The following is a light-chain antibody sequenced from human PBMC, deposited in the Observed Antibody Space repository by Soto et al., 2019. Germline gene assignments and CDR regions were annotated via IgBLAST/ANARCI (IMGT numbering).Light chain of an antibody. CDR2: AAS. J-gene: IGKJ3*01. CDR3: QKYSSVPV. V-gene: IGKV1-27*01. Sequence: DIQMTQSPTSLSASVGDRVTITCRASQGIRNFVAWYQQKPGQPPKLLIYAASTLQSGVPSRFSGSGSGTDFTLTIHSLQHEDVATYSCQKYSSVPVFGPGTKVEI. CDR1: QGIRNF.